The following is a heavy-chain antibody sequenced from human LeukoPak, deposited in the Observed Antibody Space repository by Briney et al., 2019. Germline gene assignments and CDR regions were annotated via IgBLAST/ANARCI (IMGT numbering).Heavy chain of an antibody. CDR1: GVSISSGYY. Sequence: PSGTLSLTCAVSGVSISSGYYWGWIRQPPGKGLEWIGSIYHSGSTYYNPSLKSRVTISVDTSKNQFSLKLSSVTAADTAVYYCARNLWFGELLAAELDRFDPWGQGTLVTVSS. V-gene: IGHV4-38-2*01. CDR2: IYHSGST. D-gene: IGHD3-10*01. J-gene: IGHJ5*02. CDR3: ARNLWFGELLAAELDRFDP.